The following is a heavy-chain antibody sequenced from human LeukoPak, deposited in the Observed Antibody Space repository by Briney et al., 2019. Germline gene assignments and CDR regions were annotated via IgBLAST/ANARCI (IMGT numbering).Heavy chain of an antibody. D-gene: IGHD3-22*01. J-gene: IGHJ4*02. CDR1: GGCITSYY. CDR2: IYNSGST. V-gene: IGHV4-59*08. Sequence: PSETLSLTCTVSGGCITSYYWNWIRQPPGKGLEWIGYIYNSGSTNYNPSLKSRVTISGDTSKNQFSLKLSSVTAADTAVYYCAGGSHYYDSSEPFDYWGQGTLVTVSS. CDR3: AGGSHYYDSSEPFDY.